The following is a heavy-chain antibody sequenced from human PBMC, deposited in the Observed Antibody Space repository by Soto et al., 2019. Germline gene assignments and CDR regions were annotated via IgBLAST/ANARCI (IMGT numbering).Heavy chain of an antibody. CDR2: VSPYDGKT. CDR3: ARGGYYDSSGSRNYHYYGLKV. D-gene: IGHD3-22*01. V-gene: IGHV1-18*04. J-gene: IGHJ6*02. CDR1: AYTFSSYG. Sequence: QAQLMQSGAEVKRPGASVKVSCRSSAYTFSSYGITWVRQAPGQGLEWLGWVSPYDGKTNYAPSFQGRVYMSTGTSANTAYMELRSLRVDDTANYYCARGGYYDSSGSRNYHYYGLKVWGQGTTVTVS.